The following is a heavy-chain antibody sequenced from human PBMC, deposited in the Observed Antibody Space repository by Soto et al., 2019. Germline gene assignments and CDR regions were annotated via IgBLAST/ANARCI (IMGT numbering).Heavy chain of an antibody. CDR1: GFTVSINY. CDR3: ARVPHDYGDYPPIPYFDY. Sequence: GGSLRLSCEASGFTVSINYMSWVRQAPGKGLEWVSVIYSGGSTYYADSVKGRFTISRDNSKNTLYLQMNSLRAEDTAVYYWARVPHDYGDYPPIPYFDYWGQGTLVTVSS. V-gene: IGHV3-66*01. J-gene: IGHJ4*02. D-gene: IGHD4-17*01. CDR2: IYSGGST.